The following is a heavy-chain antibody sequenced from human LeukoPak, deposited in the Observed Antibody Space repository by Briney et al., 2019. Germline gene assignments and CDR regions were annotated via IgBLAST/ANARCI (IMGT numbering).Heavy chain of an antibody. D-gene: IGHD3-10*01. CDR2: IYYSGST. V-gene: IGHV4-59*01. CDR3: ARSSWFAEFSFDY. Sequence: SETLSLTCTVSGGSISSYYWSWIRQPPGKGPEWIGYIYYSGSTNYNPSLKSRVTTSVDTSKNQFSLKLSSVTAADTAVYYCARSSWFAEFSFDYWGQGTLVTVSS. CDR1: GGSISSYY. J-gene: IGHJ4*02.